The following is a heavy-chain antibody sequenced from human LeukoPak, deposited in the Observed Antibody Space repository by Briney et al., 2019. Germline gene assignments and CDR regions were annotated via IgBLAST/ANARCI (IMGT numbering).Heavy chain of an antibody. CDR3: ARDGTVAY. D-gene: IGHD4-23*01. CDR1: GFTFSNYE. CDR2: IGNSDTIT. Sequence: PGGSLRLSCAAPGFTFSNYEMNWVRQAPGKGLEWISYIGNSDTITYYADSVKGRFTISRDNAKNSLYLQMNSLRAEDTAVYYCARDGTVAYWGQGTLVTVS. V-gene: IGHV3-48*03. J-gene: IGHJ1*01.